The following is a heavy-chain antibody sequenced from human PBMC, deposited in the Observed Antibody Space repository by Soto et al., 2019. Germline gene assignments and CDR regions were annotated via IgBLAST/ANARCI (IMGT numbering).Heavy chain of an antibody. J-gene: IGHJ4*02. CDR2: ISGSGGTT. CDR1: GFTFNHYG. Sequence: PGGSLRLSCAASGFTFNHYGMAWVRQAPGKGLEWVSVISGSGGTTYYADSVKGRFTISRDNSKSTVYLQMSSLRVEDTALYSCAKVIVLGASTIEFWGPGSLVTVSS. D-gene: IGHD6-6*01. CDR3: AKVIVLGASTIEF. V-gene: IGHV3-23*01.